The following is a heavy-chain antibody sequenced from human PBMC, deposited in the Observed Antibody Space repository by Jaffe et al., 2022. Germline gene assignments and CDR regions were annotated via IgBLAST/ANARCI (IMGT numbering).Heavy chain of an antibody. CDR1: GYTFTSYG. J-gene: IGHJ5*02. D-gene: IGHD3-9*01. CDR2: ISAYNGNT. CDR3: ARWMPEPHRTMGTYYDILTGSNENWFDP. V-gene: IGHV1-18*01. Sequence: QVQLVQSGAEVKKPGASVKVSCKASGYTFTSYGISWVRQAPGQGLEWMGWISAYNGNTNYAQKLQGRVTMTTDTSTSTAYMELRSLRSDDTAVYYCARWMPEPHRTMGTYYDILTGSNENWFDPWGQGTLVTVSS.